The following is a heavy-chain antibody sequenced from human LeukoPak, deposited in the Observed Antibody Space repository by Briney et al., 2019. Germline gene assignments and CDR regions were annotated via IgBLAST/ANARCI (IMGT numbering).Heavy chain of an antibody. CDR3: ARAYSGSYFDY. CDR2: IWYDGSNK. J-gene: IGHJ4*02. CDR1: GFTFSSYG. Sequence: GGSLRLSCAASGFTFSSYGMHWVRQAPGKGLEWVAVIWYDGSNKYYADSVKGRFTISRDNSKNTLYLQMNSLRGEDTAVYHCARAYSGSYFDYWGQGTLVTVSS. V-gene: IGHV3-33*01. D-gene: IGHD1-26*01.